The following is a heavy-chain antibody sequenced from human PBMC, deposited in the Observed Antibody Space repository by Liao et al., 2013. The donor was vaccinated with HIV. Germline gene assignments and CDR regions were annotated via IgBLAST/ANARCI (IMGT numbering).Heavy chain of an antibody. D-gene: IGHD2-8*01. CDR2: IDYSGST. V-gene: IGHV4-59*01. CDR1: GGSISSYY. CDR3: ARDNGGIDKGWFDP. J-gene: IGHJ5*02. Sequence: QVLLQESGPGLVKPSETLSLTCTVSGGSISSYYWSWIRQPPGKGLEWVGYIDYSGSTNYNSSLKSRVTISVDTSKNQFSLKLSSVTAADTAVYYCARDNGGIDKGWFDPWGQGILVTVSS.